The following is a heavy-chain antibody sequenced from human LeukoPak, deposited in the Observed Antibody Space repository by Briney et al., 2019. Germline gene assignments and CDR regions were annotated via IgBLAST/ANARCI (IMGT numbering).Heavy chain of an antibody. Sequence: SQTLSLTCAISGDSVSSNSATWNWIRQSPSRGLEWLGRTYYRSKWYHDYAVSVKSRISINPVTSKNQFSLQLNSVTPEDTAVYYCARDPAYSTGWTKNAFDFWGQGTMVTVSS. J-gene: IGHJ3*01. V-gene: IGHV6-1*01. CDR1: GDSVSSNSAT. CDR3: ARDPAYSTGWTKNAFDF. D-gene: IGHD6-19*01. CDR2: TYYRSKWYH.